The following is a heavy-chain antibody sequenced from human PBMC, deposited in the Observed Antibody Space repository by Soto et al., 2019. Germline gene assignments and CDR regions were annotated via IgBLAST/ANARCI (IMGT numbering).Heavy chain of an antibody. CDR3: ARVRLSIALNDALEF. J-gene: IGHJ3*01. D-gene: IGHD3-3*02. V-gene: IGHV3-30*14. CDR2: MTYDGATE. Sequence: QVRLVESGGGVVQPGTSLRLSCAASGFTFSDYVIHWVRQAAGKGLEWVASMTYDGATEYYADSVKGRFTMSRDNSKRALSLPMNSLRPDDTAVYYCARVRLSIALNDALEFWGQGTTVTVSS. CDR1: GFTFSDYV.